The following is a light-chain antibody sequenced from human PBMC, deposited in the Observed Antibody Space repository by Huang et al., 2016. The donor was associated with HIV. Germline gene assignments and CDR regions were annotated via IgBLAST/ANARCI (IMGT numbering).Light chain of an antibody. CDR2: DTS. Sequence: IVLTQSPATLSLSPGERAALFCRSSHRLGGNLAWYQQRPGQAPRLLIYDTSNRATGIPARFTGSGSGTDYTLTISSLEPEDFVVYYCQQRSDWPLTFGGGTKVDIK. J-gene: IGKJ4*01. CDR1: HRLGGN. CDR3: QQRSDWPLT. V-gene: IGKV3-11*01.